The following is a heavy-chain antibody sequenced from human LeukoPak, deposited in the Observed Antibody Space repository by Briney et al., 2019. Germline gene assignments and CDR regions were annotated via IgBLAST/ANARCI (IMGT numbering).Heavy chain of an antibody. Sequence: GGSLRLSCAASGFTFSSYGMHWVRQAPGKGSEWVAVISYDGSNKYYADSVKGRFTISRDNSKNTLYLQMNSLRAEDTAVYYCAKRAPKEYYPMFDPWGQGTLVTVSS. CDR2: ISYDGSNK. CDR1: GFTFSSYG. V-gene: IGHV3-30*18. D-gene: IGHD3-10*01. J-gene: IGHJ5*02. CDR3: AKRAPKEYYPMFDP.